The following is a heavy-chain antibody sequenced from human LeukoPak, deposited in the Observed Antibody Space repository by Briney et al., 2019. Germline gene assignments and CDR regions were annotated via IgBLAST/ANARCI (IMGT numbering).Heavy chain of an antibody. CDR1: GYTFISYY. Sequence: ASVKVSCKASGYTFISYYMHWVRQAPGEGLEWMGWINPNSGGTNYEQKFQGRVTMTRETSISTAYMELSRLRSDDTAVYYCARETDYYDSSGYYRTYNWFDPWGQGTLVTVSS. CDR3: ARETDYYDSSGYYRTYNWFDP. D-gene: IGHD3-22*01. J-gene: IGHJ5*02. V-gene: IGHV1-2*02. CDR2: INPNSGGT.